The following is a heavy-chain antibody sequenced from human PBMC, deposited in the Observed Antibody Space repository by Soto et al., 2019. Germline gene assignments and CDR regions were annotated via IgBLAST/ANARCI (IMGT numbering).Heavy chain of an antibody. CDR2: INHSGGST. CDR3: ARERLYIGYAGGLDV. Sequence: QVQLVQSGAELKKPGSSVKVSCKASGYTFTSCYMHWVRQAAGQGLEWMGIINHSGGSTSYAQKFQGRVTMTRETSTSTVYMELSSLRSEDAAVYYCARERLYIGYAGGLDVWGQGTTVTVSS. V-gene: IGHV1-46*01. CDR1: GYTFTSCY. J-gene: IGHJ6*02. D-gene: IGHD5-12*01.